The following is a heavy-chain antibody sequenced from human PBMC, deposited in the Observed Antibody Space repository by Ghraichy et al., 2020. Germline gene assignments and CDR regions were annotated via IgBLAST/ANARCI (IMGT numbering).Heavy chain of an antibody. CDR2: TYYRAKWYS. V-gene: IGHV6-1*01. CDR3: ARVSGTIYFYAMDV. Sequence: SQTLSLTCAISGDSVSSNSVAWYWIRQSPSRGLEWLGRTYYRAKWYSDYAVSVRSRITINPDTSKNQFSLQLKSVTPEDTAVYYCARVSGTIYFYAMDVWGQGTTVAVSS. D-gene: IGHD1-7*01. CDR1: GDSVSSNSVA. J-gene: IGHJ6*02.